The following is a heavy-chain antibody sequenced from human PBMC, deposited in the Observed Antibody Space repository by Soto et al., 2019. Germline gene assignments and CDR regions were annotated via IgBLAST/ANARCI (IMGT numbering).Heavy chain of an antibody. CDR2: IITFYGAA. D-gene: IGHD2-21*01. Sequence: QVQLVQSGAEVREPGSSVRLSCKASGGNFNTYAFNWVRQAPGQGLEWLGGIITFYGAAMYAQKFQGRVTITADEVRTTAYMELSSLRYDDTAVYDCARRGKERFRGPGMDVWGQGTTVTVSS. CDR1: GGNFNTYA. CDR3: ARRGKERFRGPGMDV. V-gene: IGHV1-69*01. J-gene: IGHJ6*01.